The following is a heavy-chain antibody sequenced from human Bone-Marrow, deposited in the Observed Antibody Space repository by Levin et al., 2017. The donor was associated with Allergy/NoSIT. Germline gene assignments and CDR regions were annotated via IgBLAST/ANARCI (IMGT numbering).Heavy chain of an antibody. V-gene: IGHV3-23*01. Sequence: PGESLKISCAASGFSFRNYAMSWVRQAPGKGLEWVSGVTDSGGGTYYADSVRGRLTISRDNSKNTLYLQMNSLRAEDTAMYFCAKDSRRSRGWYYFDSWGQGALVTVSA. CDR1: GFSFRNYA. CDR3: AKDSRRSRGWYYFDS. J-gene: IGHJ4*02. D-gene: IGHD6-19*01. CDR2: VTDSGGGT.